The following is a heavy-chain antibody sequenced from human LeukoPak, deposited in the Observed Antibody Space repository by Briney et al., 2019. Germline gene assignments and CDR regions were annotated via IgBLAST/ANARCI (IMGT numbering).Heavy chain of an antibody. CDR3: ARFSGSDSSGYYDY. V-gene: IGHV3-23*01. D-gene: IGHD3-22*01. CDR1: GFTFTSYA. CDR2: ISGSGSST. J-gene: IGHJ4*02. Sequence: QPGGSLRLSCAASGFTFTSYAMNWVRQAPGKGLEWVSAISGSGSSTYYVDSVKGRFTISRDNSKNTMYLQMNSLRAEDTAVYYCARFSGSDSSGYYDYWGQGTLVTVSS.